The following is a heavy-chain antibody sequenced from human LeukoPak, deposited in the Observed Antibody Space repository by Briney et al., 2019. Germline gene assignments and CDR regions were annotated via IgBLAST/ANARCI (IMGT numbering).Heavy chain of an antibody. CDR1: GFPFSSYA. D-gene: IGHD6-13*01. CDR3: ASASSHRIAAGGDY. V-gene: IGHV3-23*01. Sequence: GGSLRLSCAASGFPFSSYAMSWVRQAPGKGLEWVSAISGSGGSTYYADSVKGRFTIPRDNAKNTLYLQMNSLRAEDTAVYYCASASSHRIAAGGDYWGQGTLVTVSS. J-gene: IGHJ4*02. CDR2: ISGSGGST.